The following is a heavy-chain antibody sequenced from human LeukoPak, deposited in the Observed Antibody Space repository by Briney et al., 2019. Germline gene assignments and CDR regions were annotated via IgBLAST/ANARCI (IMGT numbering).Heavy chain of an antibody. Sequence: GGALRLSCAASGFTFNSYSMYWVRQAPGKGLERVSSISSSSVYIYYADSVWRRFTISTDNAKNSLYLQMKSMRAEDTAVYYCARDYSGSYQENPFDPWGQGTLVTVSS. CDR2: ISSSSVYI. CDR3: ARDYSGSYQENPFDP. J-gene: IGHJ5*02. CDR1: GFTFNSYS. V-gene: IGHV3-21*01. D-gene: IGHD1-26*01.